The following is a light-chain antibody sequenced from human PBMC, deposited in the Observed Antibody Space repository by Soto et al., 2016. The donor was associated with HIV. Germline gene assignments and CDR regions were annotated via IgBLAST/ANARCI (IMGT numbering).Light chain of an antibody. J-gene: IGKJ2*01. CDR2: AAS. CDR1: QGIRNE. Sequence: AIQMTQSPSSLSASVGDRVTITCRASQGIRNELGWYQQKPGKAPKLLTYAASSLGSGVPLRFSGSGSGTDFTLTISSLQPEDSASYFCLQDYNYPYTFGQGTKLEIK. CDR3: LQDYNYPYT. V-gene: IGKV1-6*01.